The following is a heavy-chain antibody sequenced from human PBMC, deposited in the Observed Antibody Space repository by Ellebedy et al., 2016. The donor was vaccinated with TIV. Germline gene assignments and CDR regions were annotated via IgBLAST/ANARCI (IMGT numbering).Heavy chain of an antibody. J-gene: IGHJ4*02. CDR2: ITTSSDFI. Sequence: PGGSLRLSCTASGFTFSTYSMNWVRQAPGKGLELVSFITTSSDFIYYSDSVKGRFTISRDNAKKSLYLQMNSLRAEDTAVYYCASLRDDYGDYVGNWGQGTLVTVSS. D-gene: IGHD4-17*01. V-gene: IGHV3-21*05. CDR3: ASLRDDYGDYVGN. CDR1: GFTFSTYS.